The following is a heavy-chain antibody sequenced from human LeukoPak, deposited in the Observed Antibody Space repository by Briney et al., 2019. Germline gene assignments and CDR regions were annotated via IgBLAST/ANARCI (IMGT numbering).Heavy chain of an antibody. CDR3: ARVAAGYSVNYFDY. Sequence: HSGGSLRLSCAASGFTFRDYTMNWVRQAPGKGLEWVSYISTGSSTTYYADSVKGRFTISRDNVENSLYLQMNSLRDEDTAVYYCARVAAGYSVNYFDYWGQGTLVTVSS. D-gene: IGHD4-23*01. J-gene: IGHJ4*02. V-gene: IGHV3-48*02. CDR2: ISTGSSTT. CDR1: GFTFRDYT.